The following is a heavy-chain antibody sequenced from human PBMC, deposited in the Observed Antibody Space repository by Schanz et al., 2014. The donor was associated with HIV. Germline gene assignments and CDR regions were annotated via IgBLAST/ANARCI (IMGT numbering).Heavy chain of an antibody. CDR3: ARDTVRGVKDSMDV. V-gene: IGHV3-23*04. CDR1: GFALNRHS. Sequence: EVQLVESGGGLVKPGGSLRLSCAASGFALNRHSLNWVRQAPGKGLEWVSVISGSGGSTYYADSVKGRFTISRDNSKNTLYLEMNSLRPEDTAVYYCARDTVRGVKDSMDVWGQGTTVTVSS. D-gene: IGHD3-10*01. CDR2: ISGSGGST. J-gene: IGHJ6*02.